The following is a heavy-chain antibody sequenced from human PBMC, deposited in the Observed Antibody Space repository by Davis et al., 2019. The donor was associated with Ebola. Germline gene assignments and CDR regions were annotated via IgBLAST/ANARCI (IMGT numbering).Heavy chain of an antibody. D-gene: IGHD2-15*01. CDR3: AREPIVVVVAATEPYYYYGMDV. CDR2: TFTYNGNT. CDR1: GYTFISYG. J-gene: IGHJ6*04. Sequence: ASVKVSCKASGYTFISYGISWVRQAPGQGLEWMGWTFTYNGNTNYAQKFQGRVTMTRDTSTSTVYMELSSLRSEDTAVYYCAREPIVVVVAATEPYYYYGMDVWGKGTTVTVSS. V-gene: IGHV1-18*04.